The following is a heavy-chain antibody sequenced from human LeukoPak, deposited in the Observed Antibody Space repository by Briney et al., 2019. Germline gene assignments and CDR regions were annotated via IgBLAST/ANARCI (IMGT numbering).Heavy chain of an antibody. CDR2: IYYSGST. D-gene: IGHD3-10*01. CDR1: GGSISSGGYY. CDR3: ARSAGGAD. J-gene: IGHJ4*02. V-gene: IGHV4-61*08. Sequence: TSETLSLTCTVSGGSISSGGYYWNWIRQHPGKGLEWIGYIYYSGSTNYSPSLKSRVTISIDASKNRFSLKLSSVTAADTAVYYCARSAGGADWGQGTLVTVSS.